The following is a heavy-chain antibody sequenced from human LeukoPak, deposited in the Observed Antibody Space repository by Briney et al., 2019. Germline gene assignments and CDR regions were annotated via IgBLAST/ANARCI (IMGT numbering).Heavy chain of an antibody. V-gene: IGHV3-23*01. Sequence: GGSLRLSCAASGFTFSSYAMSWVRQAPGKGLEWVSAISGSGGSTYYADSVKGRFTISRDNSKNTLYLQMNSLRAEDTAVYYCARASGGSRANGYYYYYGMDVWGQGTTVTVSS. J-gene: IGHJ6*02. CDR2: ISGSGGST. D-gene: IGHD2-8*01. CDR3: ARASGGSRANGYYYYYGMDV. CDR1: GFTFSSYA.